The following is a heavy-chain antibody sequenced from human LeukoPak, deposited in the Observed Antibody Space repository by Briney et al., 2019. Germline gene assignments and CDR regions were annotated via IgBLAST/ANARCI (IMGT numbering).Heavy chain of an antibody. CDR2: ISSSSSYI. V-gene: IGHV3-21*01. CDR3: ARGEPYYYESSGYPEPDFDY. Sequence: PGGSLRLSCAASGFTFSSNSMNWVRQAPGKGLEWVSSISSSSSYIYYADSVKGRFTISRDNAKNSLYLQMNSLRAEDTAVYYCARGEPYYYESSGYPEPDFDYWGQGTLVTVSS. J-gene: IGHJ4*02. CDR1: GFTFSSNS. D-gene: IGHD3-22*01.